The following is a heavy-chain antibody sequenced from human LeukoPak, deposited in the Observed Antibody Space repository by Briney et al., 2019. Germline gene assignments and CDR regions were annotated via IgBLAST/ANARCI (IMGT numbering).Heavy chain of an antibody. J-gene: IGHJ4*02. CDR2: ISSSSNTI. V-gene: IGHV3-48*01. CDR1: GFTFTSYA. CDR3: ARRFASSHFFSGY. D-gene: IGHD2-2*01. Sequence: GGSLRLSCAASGFTFTSYAMNWVRQAPGKGLEWVSYISSSSNTIYYADSVKGRFTISRDNSKNTLYLQMASLTAEDMAVYYCARRFASSHFFSGYWGQGALVTVSS.